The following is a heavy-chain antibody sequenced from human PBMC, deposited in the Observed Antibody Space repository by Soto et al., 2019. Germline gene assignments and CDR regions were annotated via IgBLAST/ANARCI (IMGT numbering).Heavy chain of an antibody. CDR2: MQPSTGRT. D-gene: IGHD3-10*01. CDR1: GYSFTSLD. V-gene: IGHV1-8*01. CDR3: ARRGSGHTFDY. J-gene: IGHJ4*02. Sequence: GASVKVSCKASGYSFTSLDINWVRQTAGQGLEWMGWMQPSTGRTGYAQKFQGRVTMTRDTSINTAYMELTTLTSDDTAFYYCARRGSGHTFDYWGQGTLVTVSS.